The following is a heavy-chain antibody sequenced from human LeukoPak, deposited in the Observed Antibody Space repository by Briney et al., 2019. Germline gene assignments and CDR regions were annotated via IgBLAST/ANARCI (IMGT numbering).Heavy chain of an antibody. V-gene: IGHV4-39*07. Sequence: SETLSLTCTVSGGSISSSSYYWAWIRQPPGKGLEWIGNIYYSGSTYYNPSLKSRVPISVCTSKNQFSLKVSSVTAADTAVYYCARLGMTTADYWGQGTLVTVSS. D-gene: IGHD4-17*01. CDR3: ARLGMTTADY. CDR1: GGSISSSSYY. CDR2: IYYSGST. J-gene: IGHJ4*02.